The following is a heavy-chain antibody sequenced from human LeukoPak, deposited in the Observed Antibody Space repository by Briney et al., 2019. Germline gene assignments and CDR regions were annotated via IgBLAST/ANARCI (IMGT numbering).Heavy chain of an antibody. V-gene: IGHV4-31*03. CDR1: GGSIKGGGFF. D-gene: IGHD5-18*01. CDR2: IYYSGST. Sequence: PSETLSLTCSVSGGSIKGGGFFWNWVRQHPGKGLEWIGHIYYSGSTSYNPSVKSRVTISVDTSKNQFSLKLTSVTAAETAMYYCARDHGRSYNYGSDALDIWGQGTLVIVSA. J-gene: IGHJ3*02. CDR3: ARDHGRSYNYGSDALDI.